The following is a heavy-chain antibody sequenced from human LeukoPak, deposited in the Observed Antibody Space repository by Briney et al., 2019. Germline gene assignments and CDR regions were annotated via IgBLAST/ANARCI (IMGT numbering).Heavy chain of an antibody. V-gene: IGHV3-23*01. Sequence: PSETLSLTCTVSGGSLSSYSWSWVRQAPGKGLEWVSAISGSGGSTYYADSVKGRFTISRDNSKNTLYLQMNSLRAEDTAVYYCAGETRSSGSDDYWGQGTLVTVSS. J-gene: IGHJ4*02. CDR1: GGSLSSYS. CDR3: AGETRSSGSDDY. CDR2: ISGSGGST. D-gene: IGHD6-19*01.